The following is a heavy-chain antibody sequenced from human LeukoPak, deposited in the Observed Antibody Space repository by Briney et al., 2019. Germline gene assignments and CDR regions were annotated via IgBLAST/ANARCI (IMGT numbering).Heavy chain of an antibody. CDR3: ASILWLYYYGRGGAFDI. CDR1: GFTFSSYG. CDR2: IRYDGSNK. V-gene: IGHV3-30*02. Sequence: PGGSLRLSCAASGFTFSSYGMHWVRQAPGKGLEWVAFIRYDGSNKYYADSVKGRFTISRDNAKNSLYLQMNSLRAEDTAVYYCASILWLYYYGRGGAFDIWGQGTMVTVSS. J-gene: IGHJ3*02. D-gene: IGHD3-10*02.